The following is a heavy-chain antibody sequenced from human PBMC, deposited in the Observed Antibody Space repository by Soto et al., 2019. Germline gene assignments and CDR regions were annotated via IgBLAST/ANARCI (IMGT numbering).Heavy chain of an antibody. CDR1: GGSISTSNW. V-gene: IGHV4-4*02. CDR3: ARDMDGSGSFDY. Sequence: QLQLQESGPGLVKPSGTLSLTCAVSGGSISTSNWWSWVRQPPGKGLEGIGEIYHSGRTNYNPSLKIRVAISVDKSKNQFSLKLSSVTAADTAVYYCARDMDGSGSFDYWGQGTLVVVAS. J-gene: IGHJ4*02. D-gene: IGHD3-10*01. CDR2: IYHSGRT.